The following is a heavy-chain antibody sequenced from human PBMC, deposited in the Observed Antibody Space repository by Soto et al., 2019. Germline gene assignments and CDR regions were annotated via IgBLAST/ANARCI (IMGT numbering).Heavy chain of an antibody. CDR3: ASALGELSPSYFDY. V-gene: IGHV3-11*01. CDR2: ISSSGSTI. CDR1: GFTFSDYY. D-gene: IGHD3-16*02. J-gene: IGHJ4*02. Sequence: GGSLRLSCAASGFTFSDYYMSWIRQAPGKGLEWVSYISSSGSTIYYADSVKGRFTISRDNAKNSLYLQMNSLRAEDTAVYYCASALGELSPSYFDYWGQGTLVTVSS.